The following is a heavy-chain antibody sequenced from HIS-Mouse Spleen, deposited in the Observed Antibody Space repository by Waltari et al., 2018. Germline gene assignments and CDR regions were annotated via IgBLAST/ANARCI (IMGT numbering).Heavy chain of an antibody. CDR3: ARSPYYDFWSGYSDNWFDP. CDR2: SYYSGST. J-gene: IGHJ5*02. V-gene: IGHV4-31*03. CDR1: GGSISSGGYY. D-gene: IGHD3-3*01. Sequence: QVQLQESGPGLVKPSQTLSLTCTVSGGSISSGGYYWSWSRQDPVRCLEWVGYSYYSGSTYYNPSLKSRVTLSVNTSKNQFSLKLSSVTAADTAVYYCARSPYYDFWSGYSDNWFDPWGQGTLVTVSS.